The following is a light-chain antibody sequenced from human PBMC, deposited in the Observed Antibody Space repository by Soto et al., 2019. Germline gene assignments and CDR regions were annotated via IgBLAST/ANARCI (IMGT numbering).Light chain of an antibody. J-gene: IGKJ1*01. CDR2: DAS. CDR1: QSISSW. CDR3: QQYNSQWT. Sequence: DIQMTQSPSTLSASVGDRVTITCRASQSISSWLAWYQQKPGKAPKLLIYDASSLESGVPSRFSGSGSGTAFTLTISSLQPDDFATYYCQQYNSQWTFGQGTKVEIK. V-gene: IGKV1-5*01.